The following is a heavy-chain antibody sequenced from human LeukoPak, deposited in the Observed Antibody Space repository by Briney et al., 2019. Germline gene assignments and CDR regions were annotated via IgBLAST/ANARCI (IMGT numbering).Heavy chain of an antibody. CDR3: ARDASYGLYYYYCMDV. V-gene: IGHV4-34*01. J-gene: IGHJ6*03. Sequence: NPSETLSLTCAVYGASFRNYYWSWIRQTPGKGLEWVGEIDHSGTTNYNPSIKSRVTISLGTSKSQFSLKVTSVTAADTAVYYCARDASYGLYYYYCMDVWGKGTTVTISS. D-gene: IGHD5-18*01. CDR2: IDHSGTT. CDR1: GASFRNYY.